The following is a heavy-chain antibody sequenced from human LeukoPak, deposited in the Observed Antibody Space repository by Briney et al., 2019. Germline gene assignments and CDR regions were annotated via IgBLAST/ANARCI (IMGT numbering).Heavy chain of an antibody. CDR1: GYSFTSYW. J-gene: IGHJ6*03. CDR2: IYPGDSDT. V-gene: IGHV5-51*01. D-gene: IGHD1-26*01. Sequence: GESLKISCKGSGYSFTSYWIGWVRQMPGKGLEWMGIIYPGDSDTRYSPSFQGQVTISADKSISTAYLQWSSLKASDTAMYYCARHDIVRATRIHYYYYMDVWGKGTTVTVSS. CDR3: ARHDIVRATRIHYYYYMDV.